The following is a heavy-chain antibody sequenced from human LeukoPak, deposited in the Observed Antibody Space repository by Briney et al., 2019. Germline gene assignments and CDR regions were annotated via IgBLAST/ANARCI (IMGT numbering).Heavy chain of an antibody. Sequence: SETLSLTCTVSGGSISSGSYYWSWIRQPAGKGLEWIGRIYTSGSTNYNPSLKSRVTISVDTSKNQFSLKLSSVTAADTAVYYCARVNYGSVDYWGQGTLVTVSS. CDR1: GGSISSGSYY. CDR2: IYTSGST. J-gene: IGHJ4*02. CDR3: ARVNYGSVDY. V-gene: IGHV4-61*02. D-gene: IGHD3-10*01.